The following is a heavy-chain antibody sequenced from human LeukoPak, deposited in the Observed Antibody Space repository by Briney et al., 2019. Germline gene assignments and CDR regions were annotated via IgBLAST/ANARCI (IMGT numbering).Heavy chain of an antibody. Sequence: GGSLRLSCAASGIAVRTNYISWVRQAPGKGLEWVSVIYAGGNTYYADSVKGRFTISRDNSKNTVYLQMNSLRSEDTAVYYCARGLLGHCSSISCYPGAFDDWGQGTMVSVSS. CDR3: ARGLLGHCSSISCYPGAFDD. V-gene: IGHV3-66*02. CDR2: IYAGGNT. J-gene: IGHJ3*01. D-gene: IGHD2-2*01. CDR1: GIAVRTNY.